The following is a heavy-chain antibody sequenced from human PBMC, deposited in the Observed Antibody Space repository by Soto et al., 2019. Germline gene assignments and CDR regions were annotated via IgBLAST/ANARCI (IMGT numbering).Heavy chain of an antibody. Sequence: QVQLVQSGAEVKKPGASVKVSCKASGYTFTSHDISWVRQAPGQGLEWMGWISPYNGNTNYAQRLQGRVTMTADTSTSTAYMELRSLRSDDTAVSYCVRDTRFYFDSSGQHYWGQGTLVTVSS. V-gene: IGHV1-18*01. CDR3: VRDTRFYFDSSGQHY. CDR2: ISPYNGNT. CDR1: GYTFTSHD. J-gene: IGHJ4*02. D-gene: IGHD3-22*01.